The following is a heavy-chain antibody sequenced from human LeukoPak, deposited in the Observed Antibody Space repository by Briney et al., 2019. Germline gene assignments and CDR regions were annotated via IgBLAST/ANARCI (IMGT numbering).Heavy chain of an antibody. J-gene: IGHJ6*03. Sequence: SETLSLTCTVSGRSISSYYWSWLRQPPGKGLEWIGYIYTSGSTNYNPSLKSRVTISVDTSKNQFSLKLSSVTAADTAVYYCARHGPYDFWSGYPRVNPGGYMDVWGKGTTVTVSS. CDR1: GRSISSYY. CDR2: IYTSGST. CDR3: ARHGPYDFWSGYPRVNPGGYMDV. V-gene: IGHV4-4*09. D-gene: IGHD3-3*01.